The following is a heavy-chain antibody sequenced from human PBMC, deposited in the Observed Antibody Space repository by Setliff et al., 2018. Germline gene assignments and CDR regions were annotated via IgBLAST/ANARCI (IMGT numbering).Heavy chain of an antibody. CDR3: ARGRRGNYDFWSGYSNWFDP. CDR1: GYTFSTYG. CDR2: ISAYNGNT. J-gene: IGHJ5*02. V-gene: IGHV1-18*01. D-gene: IGHD3-3*01. Sequence: ASVKVSCKDSGYTFSTYGISWVRQAPGQGLEWMGWISAYNGNTNYAQRFQGRVTMTTDTSTSTAYMELRSLRSEDTAVYYCARGRRGNYDFWSGYSNWFDPWGQGTLVTVSS.